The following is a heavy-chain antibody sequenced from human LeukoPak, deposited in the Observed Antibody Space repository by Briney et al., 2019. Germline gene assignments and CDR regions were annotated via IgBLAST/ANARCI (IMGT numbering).Heavy chain of an antibody. CDR1: GGSFSGYY. J-gene: IGHJ4*02. CDR2: INHSGST. V-gene: IGHV4-34*01. D-gene: IGHD6-6*01. Sequence: PSETLSLTCAVYGGSFSGYYWSWIRQPPGKGLEWIGEINHSGSTNYNPSLKSRVTISVDTSKNQFSLKLSSVTAADTAVYYCARYGGSSSGLDYWGQGTLVTVSS. CDR3: ARYGGSSSGLDY.